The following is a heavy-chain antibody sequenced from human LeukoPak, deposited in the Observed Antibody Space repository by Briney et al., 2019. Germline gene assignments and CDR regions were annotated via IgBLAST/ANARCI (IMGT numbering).Heavy chain of an antibody. Sequence: GGSLRLSCAASGFTFSSYGMHWVRQAPGKGLEWVAFIRYDGSNKYYADSVKGRFTISRDNSKNTLYLQMNSLRAEDTAVYYCAKDRAGWPYDAFDIWAKGQWSPSLQ. D-gene: IGHD6-19*01. CDR1: GFTFSSYG. V-gene: IGHV3-30*02. J-gene: IGHJ3*02. CDR2: IRYDGSNK. CDR3: AKDRAGWPYDAFDI.